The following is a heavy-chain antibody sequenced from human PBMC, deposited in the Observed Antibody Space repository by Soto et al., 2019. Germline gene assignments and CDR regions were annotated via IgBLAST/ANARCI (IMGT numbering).Heavy chain of an antibody. CDR1: GFTLSSYG. CDR3: ARRGGYMGTLLIAVAYYFDY. CDR2: ISYDGSNK. D-gene: IGHD6-19*01. J-gene: IGHJ4*02. Sequence: GGSLRLSCAASGFTLSSYGMHWVRQAPGKGLEWVAGISYDGSNKYYADSVKGRFTISRDNSKNTLYLQRNSLRAEDTAVYYCARRGGYMGTLLIAVAYYFDYWGQGTLVTVSS. V-gene: IGHV3-30*03.